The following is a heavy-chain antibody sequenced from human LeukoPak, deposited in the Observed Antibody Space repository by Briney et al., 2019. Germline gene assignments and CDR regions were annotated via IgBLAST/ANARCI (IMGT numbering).Heavy chain of an antibody. V-gene: IGHV4-59*08. J-gene: IGHJ6*03. CDR1: GGSISSYY. D-gene: IGHD6-19*01. CDR2: IYYSGST. CDR3: ARAQYSSGWYYYHYYIDV. Sequence: SETLSLTCTVSGGSISSYYWSWIRQPPGKGLEWIGYIYYSGSTNYNPSLKSRVTISVDTSKNQFSLKLSSVTAADTAVYYCARAQYSSGWYYYHYYIDVWGKGTTVTVPS.